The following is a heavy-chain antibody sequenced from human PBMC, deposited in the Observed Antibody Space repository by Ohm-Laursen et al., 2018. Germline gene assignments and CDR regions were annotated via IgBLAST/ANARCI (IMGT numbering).Heavy chain of an antibody. CDR2: ISAYNGNT. CDR3: ARDASLTTVVTPIDY. J-gene: IGHJ4*02. D-gene: IGHD4-23*01. CDR1: GYTFTSYG. V-gene: IGHV1-18*01. Sequence: ASVTVSCKASGYTFTSYGISWVRQAPGQGLEWLGWISAYNGNTNYAQKLQGRVTMTTDTSTSTAYMELRSLRSDDTAVYYCARDASLTTVVTPIDYWGQGTLVTVFS.